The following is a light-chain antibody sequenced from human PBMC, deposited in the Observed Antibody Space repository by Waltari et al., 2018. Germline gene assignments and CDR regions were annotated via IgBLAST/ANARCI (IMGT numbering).Light chain of an antibody. CDR3: CSYTSSSTGV. V-gene: IGLV2-14*01. CDR2: EAS. Sequence: QSALTQPASVSGSPGQSITISCTGTSSDVGGYKYVSWYQQHPGKAPKPIIYEASNRPSGVSNRFSGSKSGNTASLTISGLQAEDEADYYCCSYTSSSTGVFGGGTKLTVL. J-gene: IGLJ3*02. CDR1: SSDVGGYKY.